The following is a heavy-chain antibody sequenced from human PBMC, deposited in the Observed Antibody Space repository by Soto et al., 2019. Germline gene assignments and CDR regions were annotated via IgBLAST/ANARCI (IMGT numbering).Heavy chain of an antibody. J-gene: IGHJ4*02. CDR3: ATHSAWLLNY. CDR2: IKQDGSEK. V-gene: IGHV3-7*01. Sequence: PGGSLRLSCAASEFIFSNYWMSWVRQAPGKGLEWVANIKQDGSEKYYMDSVRGRFTISRDNAKNSLYLQMNSLRAEDTAVYSCATHSAWLLNYWRLGTLVTVSS. D-gene: IGHD3-22*01. CDR1: EFIFSNYW.